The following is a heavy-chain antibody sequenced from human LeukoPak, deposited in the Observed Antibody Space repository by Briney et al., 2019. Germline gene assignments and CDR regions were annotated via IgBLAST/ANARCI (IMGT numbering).Heavy chain of an antibody. CDR2: IYYSGST. V-gene: IGHV4-39*07. CDR3: ARNVDTAMDEFDP. Sequence: NPSETLSLTCTVSGGSISSSSYYWGWIRQPPGKGLEWIGSIYYSGSTYYNPSLKSRVTISVDTSKNQFSLKLSSVTAADTAVYYCARNVDTAMDEFDPWGQGTLVTVSS. CDR1: GGSISSSSYY. D-gene: IGHD5-18*01. J-gene: IGHJ5*02.